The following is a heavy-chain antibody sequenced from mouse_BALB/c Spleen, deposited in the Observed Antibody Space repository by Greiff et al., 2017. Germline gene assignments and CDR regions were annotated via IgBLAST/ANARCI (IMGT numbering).Heavy chain of an antibody. CDR2: INPYYGST. CDR1: GYSFTDYI. Sequence: EVQLQQTGPELVKPGASVKISCKASGYSFTDYIMLWVKQSHGKSLEWIGNINPYYGSTSYNLKFKGKATLTVDKSSSTAYMQLNSLTSEDSAVYYCARETYYGYAMDYWGQGTSVTVSS. D-gene: IGHD2-10*01. V-gene: IGHV1-39*01. CDR3: ARETYYGYAMDY. J-gene: IGHJ4*01.